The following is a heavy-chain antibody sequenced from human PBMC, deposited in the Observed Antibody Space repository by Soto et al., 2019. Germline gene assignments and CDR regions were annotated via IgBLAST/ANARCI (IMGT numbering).Heavy chain of an antibody. CDR3: AKHSIAGWFDP. CDR2: ITSHGDST. D-gene: IGHD3-22*01. Sequence: PGGCLRLACAASGFTFSNNAMSWVRQAPGEWLEWVSTITSHGDSTVVADSGKGRYTNSSDNSKNTVDLPMISLGAEEMVLYYCAKHSIAGWFDPWGQGTLVTGSS. CDR1: GFTFSNNA. V-gene: IGHV3-23*01. J-gene: IGHJ5*02.